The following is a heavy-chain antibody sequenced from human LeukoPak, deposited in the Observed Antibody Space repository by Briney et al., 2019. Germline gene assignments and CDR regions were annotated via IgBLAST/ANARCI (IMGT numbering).Heavy chain of an antibody. Sequence: PSETLSLTCTVSGGSISSYYWSWIRQPPGKGLEWIGYIYYSGSTNYNPSLKSRVTISVDTSKNQFSLKLSSVTAADTAVYYCARGISAYDFWSGYHTDEEYYFDYWGQGTLVTVSS. CDR2: IYYSGST. J-gene: IGHJ4*02. CDR1: GGSISSYY. CDR3: ARGISAYDFWSGYHTDEEYYFDY. D-gene: IGHD3-3*01. V-gene: IGHV4-59*01.